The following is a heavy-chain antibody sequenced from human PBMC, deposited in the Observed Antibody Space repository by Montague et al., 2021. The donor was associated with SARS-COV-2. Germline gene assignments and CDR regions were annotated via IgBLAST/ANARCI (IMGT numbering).Heavy chain of an antibody. CDR2: IYTSGST. CDR3: ASGIAATYYYYMDV. CDR1: GGSISSGSYY. V-gene: IGHV4-61*02. J-gene: IGHJ6*03. Sequence: TLSLTCTVSGGSISSGSYYWSWIRQPAGKGLEWIGRIYTSGSTNYNPSLKSRVTISVDTSKNRFSLKLSSVTAADTAVYYCASGIAATYYYYMDVWGKGTTVTVSS. D-gene: IGHD6-13*01.